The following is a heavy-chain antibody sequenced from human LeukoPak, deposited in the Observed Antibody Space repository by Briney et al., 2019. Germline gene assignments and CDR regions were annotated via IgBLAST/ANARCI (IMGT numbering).Heavy chain of an antibody. CDR3: ARYGLHYYGSGSLDY. CDR1: GFTFSSYS. CDR2: ISSSSSYI. V-gene: IGHV3-21*01. J-gene: IGHJ4*02. Sequence: PGGSLRLSCAASGFTFSSYSMNWVRQAPGKGLEWVSSISSSSSYIYYADSVKGRFTISRDNAKNSLYMKMNSLRAEDTAVYYCARYGLHYYGSGSLDYWGQGTLVTVSS. D-gene: IGHD3-10*01.